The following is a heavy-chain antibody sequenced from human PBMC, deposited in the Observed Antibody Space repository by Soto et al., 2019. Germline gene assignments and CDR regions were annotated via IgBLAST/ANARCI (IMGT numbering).Heavy chain of an antibody. J-gene: IGHJ5*02. D-gene: IGHD3-3*02. CDR1: GGSISSSSYY. CDR2: IYYSGST. V-gene: IGHV4-39*01. Sequence: QLQLQDSVPGLVKPSETLSLTCTVSGGSISSSSYYWGWIRQPPGKGLAWIGSIYYSGSTYYNPSLKSRVTIPVDTSKKQFSLKLSSVTAADTAVYYCASPKIAFYNWFDPWGQGTLVTVSS. CDR3: ASPKIAFYNWFDP.